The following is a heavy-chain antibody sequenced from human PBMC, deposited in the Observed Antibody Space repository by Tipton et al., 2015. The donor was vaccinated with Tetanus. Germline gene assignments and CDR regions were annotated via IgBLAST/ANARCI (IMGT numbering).Heavy chain of an antibody. CDR1: GFTFSSYG. D-gene: IGHD6-19*01. Sequence: SLRLSCAASGFTFSSYGMHWVRQAPGKGLEWVAVISYDGSNKYYADSVKGRFTISRDNSKNTLYLQMNSLRAEDTAVYYCAKDFMGAGTGDEYYGMDVWGQGTTVTVSS. CDR3: AKDFMGAGTGDEYYGMDV. V-gene: IGHV3-30*18. J-gene: IGHJ6*02. CDR2: ISYDGSNK.